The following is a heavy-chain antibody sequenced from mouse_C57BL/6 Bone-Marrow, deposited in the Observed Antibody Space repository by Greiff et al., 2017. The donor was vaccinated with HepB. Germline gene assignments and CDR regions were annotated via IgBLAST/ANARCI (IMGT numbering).Heavy chain of an antibody. D-gene: IGHD1-1*01. CDR2: IYPGSGST. CDR3: ARPYYYGSSSDY. J-gene: IGHJ2*01. V-gene: IGHV1-55*01. Sequence: QVQLQQPGAELVQPGASVKMSCKASGYTFTSYWITWVKQRPGQGLEWIGDIYPGSGSTNYNEKFKSKATLTVDTASSTAYMQLSSLTSEDSAVYYCARPYYYGSSSDYWGQGTTLTVSS. CDR1: GYTFTSYW.